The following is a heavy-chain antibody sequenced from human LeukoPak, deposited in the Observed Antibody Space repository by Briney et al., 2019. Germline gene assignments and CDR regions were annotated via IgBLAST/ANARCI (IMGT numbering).Heavy chain of an antibody. D-gene: IGHD4-23*01. Sequence: SESLSLTCSVDGGSFTGYYWTWIRQAPGKGQEWIGEINHRESSNYNPSLKSRVTLSIDTSKKQFSLHLTSLTAADTAVYYCARVTGYGGDSLRYWGQGTLVTISS. CDR1: GGSFTGYY. CDR2: INHRESS. J-gene: IGHJ4*02. CDR3: ARVTGYGGDSLRY. V-gene: IGHV4-34*01.